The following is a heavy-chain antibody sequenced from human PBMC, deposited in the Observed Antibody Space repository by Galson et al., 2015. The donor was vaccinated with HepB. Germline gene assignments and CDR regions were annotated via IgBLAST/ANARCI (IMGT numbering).Heavy chain of an antibody. CDR3: ARGRRGGTTPGRYYYYYMDV. V-gene: IGHV4-34*01. Sequence: LSLTCAVYGGSFSGYYWSWIRQPPWKGLEWIGEINHSGSTNYNPSLKSRVTISVDTSKNQFSLKLSSVTAADTAVYYCARGRRGGTTPGRYYYYYMDVWGKGTTVTVSS. J-gene: IGHJ6*03. D-gene: IGHD1-1*01. CDR1: GGSFSGYY. CDR2: INHSGST.